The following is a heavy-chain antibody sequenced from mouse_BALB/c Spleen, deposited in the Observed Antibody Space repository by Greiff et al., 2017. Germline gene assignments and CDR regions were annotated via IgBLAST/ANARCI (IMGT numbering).Heavy chain of an antibody. CDR1: GYTFTSYW. V-gene: IGHV1S81*02. D-gene: IGHD2-1*01. CDR2: INPSNGRT. CDR3: ANGNYPLDYAMDY. J-gene: IGHJ4*01. Sequence: QVQLQQPGAELVKPGASVKLSCKASGYTFTSYWMHWVKQRPGQGLEWIGEINPSNGRTNYNEKFKSKATLTVDKSSSTAYMQLSSLTSEDSAVYYCANGNYPLDYAMDYWGQGTSVTVSS.